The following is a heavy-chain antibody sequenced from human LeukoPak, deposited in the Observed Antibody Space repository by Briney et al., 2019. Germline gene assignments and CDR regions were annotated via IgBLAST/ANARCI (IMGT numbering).Heavy chain of an antibody. CDR2: ISGSGGST. V-gene: IGHV3-23*01. CDR3: AKDLGSSSSGFDY. D-gene: IGHD6-6*01. J-gene: IGHJ4*02. Sequence: PGGSLRLSCAASGFTFSSYAMSWVRQAPGKGLEWVSAISGSGGSTYFADSVKGRFSISRDNSKNTLYLQMNSLRAEDTAVYYCAKDLGSSSSGFDYWGQGTLVIVSS. CDR1: GFTFSSYA.